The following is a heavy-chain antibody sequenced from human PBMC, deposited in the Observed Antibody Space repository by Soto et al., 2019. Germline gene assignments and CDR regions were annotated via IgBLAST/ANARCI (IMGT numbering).Heavy chain of an antibody. CDR3: ARDRQGWELVSAFDI. Sequence: EVQLVESGGGLVQPGGSLRLSCAASGFTFSSYSMNWVRQAPGKGLEWVSYISSSSSTIYYADSVKGRFTISRDNAKNSLHLQMNGRRAEDTAVYYCARDRQGWELVSAFDIWGQGTMVTVSS. V-gene: IGHV3-48*01. D-gene: IGHD1-26*01. CDR2: ISSSSSTI. J-gene: IGHJ3*02. CDR1: GFTFSSYS.